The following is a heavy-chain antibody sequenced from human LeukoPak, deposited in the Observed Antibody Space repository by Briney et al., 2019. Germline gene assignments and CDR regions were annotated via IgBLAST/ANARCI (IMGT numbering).Heavy chain of an antibody. CDR3: ARDNGYNFGILDY. Sequence: GGSLRLSCAASGFTFSSYAMHWVRQAPGKGLEWVAVISYDGSNKYYADSVKGRFTISRDNSKNTLYLQMNSLRAEDTAVYYCARDNGYNFGILDYWGQGTLVTVSS. CDR1: GFTFSSYA. J-gene: IGHJ4*02. V-gene: IGHV3-30-3*01. D-gene: IGHD5-24*01. CDR2: ISYDGSNK.